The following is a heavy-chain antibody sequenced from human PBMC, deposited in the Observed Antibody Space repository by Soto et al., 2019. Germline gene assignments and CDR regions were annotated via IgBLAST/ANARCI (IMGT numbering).Heavy chain of an antibody. CDR2: IVVGSGNT. D-gene: IGHD3-10*01. J-gene: IGHJ6*03. Sequence: SVKVSCKASGFTLTSSGMQWVRQSRGQRLEWIGWIVVGSGNTNYAQKFQERVTITRDMSTSTAYMELSSLRSEDTAVYYCAADLGRITMVRGVREPYYYYYMDVWGKGPAVTVSS. V-gene: IGHV1-58*02. CDR3: AADLGRITMVRGVREPYYYYYMDV. CDR1: GFTLTSSG.